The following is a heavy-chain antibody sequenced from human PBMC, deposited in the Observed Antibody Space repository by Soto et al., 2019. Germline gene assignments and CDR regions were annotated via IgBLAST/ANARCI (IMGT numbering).Heavy chain of an antibody. CDR3: ARGIYGGNSLWTPGDPSTLAY. D-gene: IGHD4-17*01. J-gene: IGHJ4*02. CDR2: IYYSGST. V-gene: IGHV4-31*03. Sequence: QVQLQESGPGLVKPSQTLSLTCTVSGGSISSGGYYWSWIRQHPGKGLEWIGYIYYSGSTYYNPSLKGRFTISVNTLKNQFSLKLSSVTAADTAVYYCARGIYGGNSLWTPGDPSTLAYWGQGTLVTVSS. CDR1: GGSISSGGYY.